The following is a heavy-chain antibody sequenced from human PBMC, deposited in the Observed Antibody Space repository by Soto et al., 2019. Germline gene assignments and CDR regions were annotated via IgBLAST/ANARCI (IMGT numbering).Heavy chain of an antibody. CDR2: ISSSSSTL. Sequence: GGSLRLSCAASGFTFSSYSMNWVRQAPGKGLEWVSYISSSSSTLYYEDSVKGRFTISRDNAKNSRYLQMNSLRDEDTAVYYCARSTGYSSSWYYYYYGMDVWGQGTTVTVSS. V-gene: IGHV3-48*02. CDR3: ARSTGYSSSWYYYYYGMDV. J-gene: IGHJ6*02. CDR1: GFTFSSYS. D-gene: IGHD6-13*01.